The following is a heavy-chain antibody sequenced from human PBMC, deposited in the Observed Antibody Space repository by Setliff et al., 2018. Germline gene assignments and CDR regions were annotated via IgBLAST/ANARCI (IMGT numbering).Heavy chain of an antibody. Sequence: PGGSLRLSCAASGFTFSSYSMNWVRQAPGKGLEWVSYTKSSSSTIYYADSVKGRFTISRDNAKNSLYLQMNSLRVEDTAVYYCARVYDFWSGYYVDYWGQGTLVTVSS. CDR2: TKSSSSTI. J-gene: IGHJ4*02. CDR1: GFTFSSYS. V-gene: IGHV3-48*01. CDR3: ARVYDFWSGYYVDY. D-gene: IGHD3-3*01.